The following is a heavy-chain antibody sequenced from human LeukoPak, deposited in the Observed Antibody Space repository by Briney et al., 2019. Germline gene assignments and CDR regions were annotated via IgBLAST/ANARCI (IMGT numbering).Heavy chain of an antibody. CDR3: ARGLPYSYIDY. J-gene: IGHJ4*02. CDR1: GGSISSYY. Sequence: SETLSLTCTVSGGSISSYYWSWIRQPPGKGLEWIGYIYYSGSTNYNPSLKSRVTISVDTSKNQFSLKLSSVTAADTAVYYCARGLPYSYIDYWGQGTLVTVSS. D-gene: IGHD4-11*01. CDR2: IYYSGST. V-gene: IGHV4-59*08.